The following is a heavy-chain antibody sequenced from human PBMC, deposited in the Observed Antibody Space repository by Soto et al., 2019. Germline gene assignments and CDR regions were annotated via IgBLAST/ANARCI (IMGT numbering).Heavy chain of an antibody. D-gene: IGHD5-12*01. CDR3: ARGHGVATTMGWFDP. CDR1: GFTFSSYG. CDR2: IYYDGSNK. Sequence: QVQLVESGGGVVQPGRSLRLSCAASGFTFSSYGIHWVRQAPGKGLEWVAVIYYDGSNKYYADSVKGRFTISRDNSKNTLYLQMTSLRADDTAVHYCARGHGVATTMGWFDPWGQGTLVTVSS. V-gene: IGHV3-33*01. J-gene: IGHJ5*02.